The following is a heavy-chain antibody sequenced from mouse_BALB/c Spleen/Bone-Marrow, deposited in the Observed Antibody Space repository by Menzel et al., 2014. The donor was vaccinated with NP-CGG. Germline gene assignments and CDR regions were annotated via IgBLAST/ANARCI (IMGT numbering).Heavy chain of an antibody. D-gene: IGHD1-1*01. J-gene: IGHJ3*01. CDR2: INPGSAGT. CDR1: GYAFTNYL. CDR3: ARELPRGFAY. Sequence: VKLMESGAELVRPGTSVKVSCKASGYAFTNYLIEWVKQRPGQGLEWIGMINPGSAGTNNNEKFKGKATLTADKSSSTAYMQLSSLTSDDSAVYFCARELPRGFAYWGQGTLVTVSA. V-gene: IGHV1-54*03.